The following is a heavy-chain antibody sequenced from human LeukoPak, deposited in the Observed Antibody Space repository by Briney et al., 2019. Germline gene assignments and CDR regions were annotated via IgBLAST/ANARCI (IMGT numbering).Heavy chain of an antibody. CDR3: VKLTGTNPMDV. Sequence: PGGSLRLSCSASGFTFSSYGMHWVRQAPGKELEYVSGISSNGGSTHYADSVKGRFTISRDNSKNTLYLQMSSLRAEDTALYYCVKLTGTNPMDVWGQGTMVTVSS. CDR1: GFTFSSYG. J-gene: IGHJ3*01. D-gene: IGHD2-8*01. CDR2: ISSNGGST. V-gene: IGHV3-64D*06.